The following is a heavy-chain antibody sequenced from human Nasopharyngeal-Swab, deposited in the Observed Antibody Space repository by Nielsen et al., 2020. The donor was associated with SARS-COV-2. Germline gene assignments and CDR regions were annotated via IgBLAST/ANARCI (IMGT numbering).Heavy chain of an antibody. D-gene: IGHD2-2*01. CDR1: GFNFNTSW. V-gene: IGHV3-7*03. CDR3: AHYASAAY. CDR2: INPDGSEK. Sequence: GESLKISCADSGFNFNTSWMTWVRQAPGKGLEWVANINPDGSEKNYVDSVKGRFTISRDNAESSLYLHMKSPRGDDTAVYYCAHYASAAYWGQGTLVTVSS. J-gene: IGHJ4*02.